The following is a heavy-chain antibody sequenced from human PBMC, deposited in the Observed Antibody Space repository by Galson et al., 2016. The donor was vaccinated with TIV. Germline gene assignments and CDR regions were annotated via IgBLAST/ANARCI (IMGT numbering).Heavy chain of an antibody. D-gene: IGHD5-18*01. CDR1: GGSFSSYV. J-gene: IGHJ6*02. CDR3: ATDRNTARDTYYYYYGVDV. CDR2: IIPLFGSA. Sequence: SVKVSCKASGGSFSSYVFNWVRQAPGQGLEWMGNIIPLFGSANYAQKFQGRVTITADESTSTAYMELSRLSSEDTAIYYCATDRNTARDTYYYYYGVDVWGQGTTVTVSS. V-gene: IGHV1-69*13.